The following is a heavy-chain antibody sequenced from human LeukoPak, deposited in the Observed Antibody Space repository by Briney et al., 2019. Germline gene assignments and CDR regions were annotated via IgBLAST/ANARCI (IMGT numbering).Heavy chain of an antibody. CDR1: GGSISSYS. CDR3: AREGSAFDI. J-gene: IGHJ3*02. V-gene: IGHV4-4*07. Sequence: SETLSLTSTVSGGSISSYSWSWIRQPAGKGLEWIGRIFASGSTKYNPSLKSRVTMSVETSKKQFSLKLSSVTAADTAVYYCAREGSAFDIWGQGTMVTVSS. CDR2: IFASGST.